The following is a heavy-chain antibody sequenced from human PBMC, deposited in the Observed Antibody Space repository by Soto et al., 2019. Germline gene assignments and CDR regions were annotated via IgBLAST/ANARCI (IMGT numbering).Heavy chain of an antibody. CDR1: GYTFTSYA. J-gene: IGHJ4*02. CDR3: ARDDYGDYVLDY. V-gene: IGHV1-3*01. D-gene: IGHD4-17*01. Sequence: ASVKVSCKASGYTFTSYAMHWVRQAPGQRLEWMGWINAGNGNTKYSQKFQGRVTITRDTSASTGYMELSSLRSEDTAVYYCARDDYGDYVLDYWGQGTLVTVSS. CDR2: INAGNGNT.